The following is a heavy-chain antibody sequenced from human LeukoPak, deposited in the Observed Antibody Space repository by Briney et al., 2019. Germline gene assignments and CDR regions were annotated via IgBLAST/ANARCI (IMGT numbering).Heavy chain of an antibody. D-gene: IGHD2-15*01. CDR3: ARDWVD. CDR2: IKQDGSEK. V-gene: IGHV3-7*01. Sequence: GGSLRLSCAGSGFTFSSYWMSWVRQAPGKGLEWVANIKQDGSEKYYVDSVKGRFTISRDNAKNSLFLQMNSLRAEDTAVYFCARDWVDWGQGTLVTVSS. CDR1: GFTFSSYW. J-gene: IGHJ4*02.